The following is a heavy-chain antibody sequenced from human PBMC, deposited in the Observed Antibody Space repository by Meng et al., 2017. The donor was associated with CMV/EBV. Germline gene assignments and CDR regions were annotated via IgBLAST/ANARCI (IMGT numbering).Heavy chain of an antibody. J-gene: IGHJ6*02. CDR3: ARDIAAAGSYFYFFAMDV. Sequence: GESLKISCAAAGFTFNSHTMNWVRQAPGQGLQWVASITGSRTSVLYADSVRGRFTISRDNAKNSLYLQMNSLRAEDTAVYYCARDIAAAGSYFYFFAMDVWGQGTTVTVSS. CDR2: ITGSRTSV. CDR1: GFTFNSHT. V-gene: IGHV3-21*01. D-gene: IGHD6-13*01.